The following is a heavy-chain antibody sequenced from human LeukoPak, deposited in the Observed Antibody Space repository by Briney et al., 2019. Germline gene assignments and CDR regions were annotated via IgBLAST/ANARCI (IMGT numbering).Heavy chain of an antibody. Sequence: SETLSLTCAVSGGSISSSNWWSWVRQPPGKGLEWIGEIYHSGSTNYNPSLKNRVTISVDKSKNQFSLKLSSVTAADTAVYYCARETGGYGRIYYFDYWGQGTLVTVSS. CDR2: IYHSGST. D-gene: IGHD5-12*01. V-gene: IGHV4-4*02. CDR3: ARETGGYGRIYYFDY. J-gene: IGHJ4*02. CDR1: GGSISSSNW.